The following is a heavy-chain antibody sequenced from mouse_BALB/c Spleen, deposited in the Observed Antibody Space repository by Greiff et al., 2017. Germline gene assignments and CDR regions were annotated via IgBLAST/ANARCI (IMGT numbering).Heavy chain of an antibody. CDR2: IDPENGNT. V-gene: IGHV14-1*02. D-gene: IGHD1-1*01. CDR1: GFNIKDYY. Sequence: VQLQQSGAELVRPGALVKLSCKASGFNIKDYYMHWVKQRPEQGLEWIGWIDPENGNTIYDPKFQGKASITADTSSNTAYLQLSSLTSEDTAVYYCARLDITTVVARAYWGQGTLVTVSA. CDR3: ARLDITTVVARAY. J-gene: IGHJ3*01.